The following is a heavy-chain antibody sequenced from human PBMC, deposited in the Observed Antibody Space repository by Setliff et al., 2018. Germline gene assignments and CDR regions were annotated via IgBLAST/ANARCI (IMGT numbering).Heavy chain of an antibody. J-gene: IGHJ4*02. CDR3: ARCITIFGVVIPNAFDY. Sequence: SGPTLVNPTQTLTLTCTFSGFSLSTSGVGVGWIRQPPGKALEWLALIYWNDDKRYSPSLKSRLTITKDTSKTQVVLTMTNMDPVDTATYYCARCITIFGVVIPNAFDYWGQGTLVTVSS. CDR1: GFSLSTSGVG. CDR2: IYWNDDK. V-gene: IGHV2-5*01. D-gene: IGHD3-3*01.